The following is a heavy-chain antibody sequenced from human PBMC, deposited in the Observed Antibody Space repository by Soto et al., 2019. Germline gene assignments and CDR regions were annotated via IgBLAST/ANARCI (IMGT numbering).Heavy chain of an antibody. V-gene: IGHV3-21*01. J-gene: IGHJ4*02. Sequence: EVQLVESGGGLVKPGGSLRLSCAASGFTFSSYSMNWVRQAPGKGLEWVSSISSSSSYIYYADSVKGRFTISRDNAKNSLYLQMNSLRAEDTAVYYCAIDQGSDDSSGYYVYWGQGTLVTVSS. D-gene: IGHD3-22*01. CDR3: AIDQGSDDSSGYYVY. CDR2: ISSSSSYI. CDR1: GFTFSSYS.